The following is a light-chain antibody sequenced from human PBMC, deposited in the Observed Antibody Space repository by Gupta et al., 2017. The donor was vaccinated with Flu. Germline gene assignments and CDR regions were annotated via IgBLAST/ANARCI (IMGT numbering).Light chain of an antibody. Sequence: EIVLTQSPATLSLSPGERATLSCRASQSVSKYLAWYQQKPGQAPRLLIYDASNRATGIPARFSGSGSGTDFTRTISSLEPEDFAVYYCQQRSNWPPYTFGQGTKLGIK. V-gene: IGKV3-11*01. CDR3: QQRSNWPPYT. CDR2: DAS. CDR1: QSVSKY. J-gene: IGKJ2*01.